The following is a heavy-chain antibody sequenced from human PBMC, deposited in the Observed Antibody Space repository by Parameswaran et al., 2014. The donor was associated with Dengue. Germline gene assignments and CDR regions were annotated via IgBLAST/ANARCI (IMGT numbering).Heavy chain of an antibody. V-gene: IGHV3-74*01. J-gene: IGHJ4*02. CDR3: ARDRKVGATAIDY. CDR2: INSDGSST. D-gene: IGHD1-26*01. Sequence: WIRQSPGKGLVWVSRINSDGSSTSYADSVKGRFTISRDNAKNTLYLQMNSLRAEDTAVYYCARDRKVGATAIDYWGQGTLVTVSS.